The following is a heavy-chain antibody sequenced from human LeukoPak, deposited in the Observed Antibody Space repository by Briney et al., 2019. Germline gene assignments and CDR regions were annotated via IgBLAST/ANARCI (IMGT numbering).Heavy chain of an antibody. D-gene: IGHD6-6*01. CDR2: IRYDGSNK. V-gene: IGHV3-30*02. CDR1: GFTFSSYG. J-gene: IGHJ3*02. CDR3: ARDGYSSSSEGSSFAFDI. Sequence: SGGSLRLSCAASGFTFSSYGLHWVRQAPGKGLEWVAFIRYDGSNKYYADSVKGRFTISRDNSKNTLYLQMNSLRAEDTAVYYCARDGYSSSSEGSSFAFDIWGQGTMVTVS.